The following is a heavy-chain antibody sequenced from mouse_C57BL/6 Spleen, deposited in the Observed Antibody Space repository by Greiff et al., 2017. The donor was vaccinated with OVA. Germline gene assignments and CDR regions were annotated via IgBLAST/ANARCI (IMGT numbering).Heavy chain of an antibody. V-gene: IGHV1-62-2*01. Sequence: VQLQQSGAELVKPGASVKLSCKASGYTFTEYTIHWVKQRSGQGLEWIGWFYPGSGSIKYNEKFKDKATLTADKSSSTVYMELSRLTSEDSAVYFCARHEDRDYDDYDRDWYFDVWGTGTTVTVSS. CDR2: FYPGSGSI. CDR3: ARHEDRDYDDYDRDWYFDV. CDR1: GYTFTEYT. D-gene: IGHD2-4*01. J-gene: IGHJ1*03.